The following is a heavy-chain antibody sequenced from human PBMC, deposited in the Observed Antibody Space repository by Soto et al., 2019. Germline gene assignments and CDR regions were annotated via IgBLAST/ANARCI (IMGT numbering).Heavy chain of an antibody. CDR3: VSQRTSVLTRAYFDY. J-gene: IGHJ4*02. Sequence: PSETLSLTCTVSGGSISSYYWSWIRQPPGKGLEWIGYIYYSGSTNYNPSLKSRVTISVDTSKNQFSLNLNSVTASDTAVYFCVSQRTSVLTRAYFDYWGPGALVTVSS. D-gene: IGHD2-8*01. V-gene: IGHV4-59*08. CDR2: IYYSGST. CDR1: GGSISSYY.